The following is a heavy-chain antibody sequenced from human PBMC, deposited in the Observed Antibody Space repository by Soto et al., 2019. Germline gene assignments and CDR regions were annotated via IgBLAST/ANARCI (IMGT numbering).Heavy chain of an antibody. CDR2: IYYSGST. V-gene: IGHV4-31*03. Sequence: ASETLSLTCTVSGVSISSGGYYWSWIRQHPGKGLEWIGYIYYSGSTYYNPSLKSRVTISVDTSKNQFSLKLSSVTAADTAVYYCARDFWSAQEEINYYYYGMDVWGQGTTVTVSS. D-gene: IGHD3-3*01. CDR1: GVSISSGGYY. CDR3: ARDFWSAQEEINYYYYGMDV. J-gene: IGHJ6*02.